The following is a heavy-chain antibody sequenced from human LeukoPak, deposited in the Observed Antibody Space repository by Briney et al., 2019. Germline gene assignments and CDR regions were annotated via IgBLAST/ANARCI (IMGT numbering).Heavy chain of an antibody. V-gene: IGHV3-21*01. CDR3: ARDSSGSYWGNDAFDI. J-gene: IGHJ3*02. Sequence: GGSLGLSCAASGFTFSSYNMNWIRQAPGKGLEWVSSISSSSSYIYYADSVKGRCTISRDNAKNSLYLQMNSLRAEDTAVYYCARDSSGSYWGNDAFDIWGQGTMVTVSS. CDR2: ISSSSSYI. D-gene: IGHD1-26*01. CDR1: GFTFSSYN.